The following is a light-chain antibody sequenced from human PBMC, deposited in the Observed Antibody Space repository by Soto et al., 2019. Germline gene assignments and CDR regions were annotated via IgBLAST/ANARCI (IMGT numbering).Light chain of an antibody. V-gene: IGKV1-5*01. Sequence: GDRVTITCRASQSISSWLAWFQQKPGKAPNLLIYDASILESGVPSRFSGSGSGTEFTLTISSLQPDDFATYYCQQYNTYWTFGQGTKVDIK. J-gene: IGKJ1*01. CDR3: QQYNTYWT. CDR2: DAS. CDR1: QSISSW.